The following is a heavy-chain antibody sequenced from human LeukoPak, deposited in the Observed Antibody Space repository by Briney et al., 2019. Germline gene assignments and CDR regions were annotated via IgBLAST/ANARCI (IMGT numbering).Heavy chain of an antibody. J-gene: IGHJ6*02. Sequence: PSETLSLTCTVSGGSISSYYWSWIRQPPGKGLEWIGYIYYSGSTNYNPSLRSRVTISVDTSKNQFSLKLSSVTAADTAVYYCARDNWNYGSSMDVWGQGTTVTVSS. V-gene: IGHV4-59*01. CDR2: IYYSGST. CDR3: ARDNWNYGSSMDV. D-gene: IGHD1-7*01. CDR1: GGSISSYY.